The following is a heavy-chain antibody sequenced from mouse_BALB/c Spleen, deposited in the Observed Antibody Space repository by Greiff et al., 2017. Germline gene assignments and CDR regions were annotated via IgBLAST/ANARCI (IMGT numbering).Heavy chain of an antibody. Sequence: VQLQQSGPGLVAPSQSLSITCTVSGFSLTSYGVHWVRQPPGKGLEWLGVIWAGGSTNYNSALMSRLSISKDNSKSQVFLKMNSLQTDDTAMYYCARVYDYAEGYAMDYWGQGTSVTVSS. CDR2: IWAGGST. J-gene: IGHJ4*01. D-gene: IGHD2-4*01. CDR1: GFSLTSYG. V-gene: IGHV2-9*02. CDR3: ARVYDYAEGYAMDY.